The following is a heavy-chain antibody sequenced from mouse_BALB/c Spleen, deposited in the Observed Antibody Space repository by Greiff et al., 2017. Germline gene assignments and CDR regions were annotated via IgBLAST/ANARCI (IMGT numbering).Heavy chain of an antibody. D-gene: IGHD2-4*01. V-gene: IGHV1-4*02. CDR2: INPSSGYT. J-gene: IGHJ3*01. Sequence: VQLQESAAELARPGASVKMSCKASGYTFTSYTMHWVKQRPGQGLEWIGYINPSSGYTEYNQKFKDKTTLTADKSSSTAYMQLSSLTSEDSAVYYCARGDYAFAYWGQGTLVTVSA. CDR3: ARGDYAFAY. CDR1: GYTFTSYT.